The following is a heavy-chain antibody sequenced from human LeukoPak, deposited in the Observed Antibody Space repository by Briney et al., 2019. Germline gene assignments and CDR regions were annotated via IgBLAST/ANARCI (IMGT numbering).Heavy chain of an antibody. V-gene: IGHV4-59*08. CDR1: SGSISSYY. CDR2: IYYSGST. D-gene: IGHD1-1*01. CDR3: ARGPAGTTYYDY. Sequence: SETLSLTCTVSSGSISSYYWSWIRQPPGKGLEWIGYIYYSGSTNYNPSLKSRVTISVDTSKNQFSLKLSSVTAADTAVYYCARGPAGTTYYDYWGQGTLVTVSS. J-gene: IGHJ4*02.